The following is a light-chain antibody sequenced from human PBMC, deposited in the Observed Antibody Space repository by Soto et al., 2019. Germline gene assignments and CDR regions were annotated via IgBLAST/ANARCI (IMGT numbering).Light chain of an antibody. CDR3: QQRSNWPPFT. CDR1: QSVSSTY. V-gene: IGKV3D-20*02. Sequence: EIVLTQSPGTLSLSPGERATLSCRASQSVSSTYLAWYQQKPGQAPRLLIYGTSSRATGIPGRFSGSGSGTDFTLTISSLEPEDFAVYYCQQRSNWPPFTFGQGTRLEIK. J-gene: IGKJ5*01. CDR2: GTS.